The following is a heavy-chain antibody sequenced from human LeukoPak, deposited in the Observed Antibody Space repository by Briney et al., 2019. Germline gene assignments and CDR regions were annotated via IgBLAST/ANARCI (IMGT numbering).Heavy chain of an antibody. D-gene: IGHD3-3*01. CDR1: GGSLSGYY. J-gene: IGHJ6*03. V-gene: IGHV4-34*01. Sequence: NPSETLSLTCAVYGGSLSGYYWSWIRQPPGKGLEWIGEINHSGSTNYNPSLKSRVTISVDTSKNQFSLKLSSVTAADTAVYYCARHLRVIGVVNYYYMDVWGKGTTVTVSS. CDR3: ARHLRVIGVVNYYYMDV. CDR2: INHSGST.